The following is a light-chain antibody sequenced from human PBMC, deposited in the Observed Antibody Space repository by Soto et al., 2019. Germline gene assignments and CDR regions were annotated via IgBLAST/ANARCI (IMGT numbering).Light chain of an antibody. CDR3: QQSFSTPLT. CDR2: AAS. V-gene: IGKV1-39*01. Sequence: DIQMTQSPSSLPASVGDRVTLTCRASQSISSYLNWYQQKPGKAPKLLIYAASSLQSGVPSRFSGSGSGTDFTLIISSLQPEDFATYFCQQSFSTPLTFGGGTKVEIK. J-gene: IGKJ4*01. CDR1: QSISSY.